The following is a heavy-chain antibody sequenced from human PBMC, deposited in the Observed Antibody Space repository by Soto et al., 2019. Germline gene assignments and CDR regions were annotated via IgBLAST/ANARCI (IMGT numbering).Heavy chain of an antibody. CDR3: GYSGSFG. J-gene: IGHJ4*02. V-gene: IGHV3-23*01. Sequence: PGGSLRLSCVASGFTFSSYGMSWVRQAPGKGLEWVSAISGSTYYADSVKGRFTIYRDNSKNTLYLQMNSLRAEDTAVYYCGYSGSFGGGQGTLVTVSS. CDR1: GFTFSSYG. CDR2: ISGST. D-gene: IGHD1-26*01.